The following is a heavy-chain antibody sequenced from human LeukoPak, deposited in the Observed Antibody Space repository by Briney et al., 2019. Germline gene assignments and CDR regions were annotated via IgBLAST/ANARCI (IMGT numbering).Heavy chain of an antibody. V-gene: IGHV1-69*05. CDR3: ARASGDYIRGRVFFDS. J-gene: IGHJ4*02. CDR1: GGSFTSYD. Sequence: GASVKVSCKASGGSFTSYDISWVRQAPGQGLEWMGGIIPVFGTANYAQKFQGRVTITTDESTSTAYMEVRSLRSEDTAVYFCARASGDYIRGRVFFDSWGQGTLVTVSS. CDR2: IIPVFGTA. D-gene: IGHD4-17*01.